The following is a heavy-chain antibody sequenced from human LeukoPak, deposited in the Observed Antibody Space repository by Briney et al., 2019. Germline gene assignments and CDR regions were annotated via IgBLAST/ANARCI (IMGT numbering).Heavy chain of an antibody. J-gene: IGHJ4*02. Sequence: GGSLRLSCAASGFNFASNWMHWVRQTPGKGLMWVSRINSGGSGTSYADSVEGRFTISRDNAKNTLYLQMNSLRVEDTAVYYWAVPRGPLTEYGGRGPWVPVSS. D-gene: IGHD3-10*01. CDR3: AVPRGPLTEY. CDR2: INSGGSGT. CDR1: GFNFASNW. V-gene: IGHV3-74*01.